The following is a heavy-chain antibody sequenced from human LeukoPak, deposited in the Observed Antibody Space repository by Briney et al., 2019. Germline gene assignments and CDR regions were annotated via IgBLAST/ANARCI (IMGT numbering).Heavy chain of an antibody. CDR2: IYSGGST. V-gene: IGHV3-66*02. J-gene: IGHJ4*02. CDR3: ARDLRPNRYFDY. Sequence: PGGSLRPSCAASGLTVSNNYMSWVRQAPGKGLDWVSVIYSGGSTYYADSVKGRFTISRDNSKNTLYLQMNSLRAEDTAVYYCARDLRPNRYFDYWGQGTLVTVSS. CDR1: GLTVSNNY. D-gene: IGHD4-17*01.